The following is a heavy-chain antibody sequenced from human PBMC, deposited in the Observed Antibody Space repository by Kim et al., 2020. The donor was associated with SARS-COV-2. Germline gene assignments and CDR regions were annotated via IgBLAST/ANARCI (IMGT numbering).Heavy chain of an antibody. J-gene: IGHJ6*02. Sequence: AAVKDRFTISRDNSKNTLYLQMNSLRAEDTAVYYCARDHIVVVTPRGMDVWGQGTTVTVSS. D-gene: IGHD2-21*02. V-gene: IGHV3-30*07. CDR3: ARDHIVVVTPRGMDV.